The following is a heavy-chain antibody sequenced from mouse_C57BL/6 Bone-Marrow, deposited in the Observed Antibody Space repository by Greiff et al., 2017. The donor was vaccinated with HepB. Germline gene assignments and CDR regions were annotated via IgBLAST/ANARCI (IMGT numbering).Heavy chain of an antibody. CDR1: GFTFNTYA. J-gene: IGHJ2*01. CDR3: VREYYYGSSYVVLDY. D-gene: IGHD1-1*01. V-gene: IGHV10-3*01. CDR2: IRSKSSNYAT. Sequence: EVQVVESGGGLVQPKGSLKLSCAASGFTFNTYAMHWVRQAPGKGLEWVARIRSKSSNYATYYADSVKDRFTISRDDSQSMLYLQMNNLKTEDTAMYYCVREYYYGSSYVVLDYWGQGTTLTVSS.